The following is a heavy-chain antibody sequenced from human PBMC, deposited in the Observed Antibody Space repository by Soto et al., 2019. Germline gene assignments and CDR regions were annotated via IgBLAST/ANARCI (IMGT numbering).Heavy chain of an antibody. D-gene: IGHD4-17*01. CDR2: ISYDGSNK. J-gene: IGHJ5*02. Sequence: QVQLVKSGGGVVQPGRSLRLSCAASGFTFSSYGMHWVRQAPGKGLEWVAVISYDGSNKYYADSVKGRFTISRDNSKNTLYLQMNSLRAEDTAVYYCATYGLNWFDPWGQGTLVTVSS. V-gene: IGHV3-30*03. CDR3: ATYGLNWFDP. CDR1: GFTFSSYG.